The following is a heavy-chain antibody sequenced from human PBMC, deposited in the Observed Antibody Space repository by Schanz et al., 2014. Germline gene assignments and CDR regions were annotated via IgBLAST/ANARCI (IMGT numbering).Heavy chain of an antibody. CDR1: GYTFSDYG. Sequence: QVQLVQSGDEVKKPGASVKVSCKTSGYTFSDYGITWVRQAPGQELEWMGWINGYNGHTLYPQKFQGRVTMTTDTSSSTSYIELTSLRFDDTAVYYSARDFSAYVGNYFDYWGQGTLVTVSS. CDR3: ARDFSAYVGNYFDY. V-gene: IGHV1-18*01. D-gene: IGHD5-12*01. CDR2: INGYNGHT. J-gene: IGHJ4*02.